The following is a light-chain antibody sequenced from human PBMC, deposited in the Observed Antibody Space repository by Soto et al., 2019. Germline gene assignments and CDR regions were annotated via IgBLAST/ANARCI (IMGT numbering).Light chain of an antibody. V-gene: IGKV3-20*01. J-gene: IGKJ2*01. Sequence: EIVLTQSPGTLSLSPGERATLSCRASQSVSSSYLAWYQQKPGQAPRLLIYGASSRATGIPDRFSGSGSGTDFTLTISRLEPEDFAVYYCQQYGRSPMSTFSQGTKLEIK. CDR3: QQYGRSPMST. CDR2: GAS. CDR1: QSVSSSY.